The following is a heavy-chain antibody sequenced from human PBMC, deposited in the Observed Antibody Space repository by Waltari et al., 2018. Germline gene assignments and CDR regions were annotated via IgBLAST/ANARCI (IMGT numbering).Heavy chain of an antibody. CDR3: ARGGIVGDY. CDR1: GGSIRSSSYY. V-gene: IGHV4-39*07. J-gene: IGHJ4*02. Sequence: QLQLQESGPGLVKPSETLSLTCTVSGGSIRSSSYYWGWIRQPPGKGLEWIGGIYYSGSTYYNPSLKSRVTISVDTSKNQFSLKLSSVTAADTAVYYCARGGIVGDYWGQGTLVTVSS. CDR2: IYYSGST. D-gene: IGHD3-16*02.